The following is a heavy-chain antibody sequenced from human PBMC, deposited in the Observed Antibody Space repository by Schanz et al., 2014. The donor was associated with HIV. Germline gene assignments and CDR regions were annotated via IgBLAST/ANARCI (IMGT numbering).Heavy chain of an antibody. J-gene: IGHJ4*02. CDR3: ARGWRENSFDY. V-gene: IGHV3-30-3*01. D-gene: IGHD4-4*01. CDR1: GFTFSSYA. CDR2: ISYDGSNK. Sequence: QVQLVESGGGVVQPGRSLRLSCAASGFTFSSYAMHWVRQAPGKGLEWVAVISYDGSNKYYADSVKGRFTISRDNSKNSLLLQMYSLRDDDTAVYYCARGWRENSFDYWGQGTLVTVSS.